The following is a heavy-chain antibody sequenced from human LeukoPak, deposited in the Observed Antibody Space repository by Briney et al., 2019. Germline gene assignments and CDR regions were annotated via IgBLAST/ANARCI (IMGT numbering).Heavy chain of an antibody. D-gene: IGHD3-10*01. Sequence: ASVKVSCKASGYTFTSYDINWVRQATGQGLEWMGWMNPNSGNTGYAQKFQGRVTMTRNTSISTAYMELCSLRSEDTAVYYCARVRGYAGTEVDYWGQGTLVTVSS. CDR2: MNPNSGNT. J-gene: IGHJ4*02. CDR3: ARVRGYAGTEVDY. V-gene: IGHV1-8*01. CDR1: GYTFTSYD.